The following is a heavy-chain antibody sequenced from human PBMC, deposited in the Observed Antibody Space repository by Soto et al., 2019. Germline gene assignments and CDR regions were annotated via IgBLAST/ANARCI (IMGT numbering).Heavy chain of an antibody. CDR3: AADGEYYDFWSGSVIYYGMDV. D-gene: IGHD3-3*01. J-gene: IGHJ6*02. CDR2: IVVGSGNT. CDR1: GFTFTSSA. V-gene: IGHV1-58*01. Sequence: ASVKVSCKASGFTFTSSAVQWVRQARGQRLEWIGWIVVGSGNTNYAQKFQERVTITRDMSTSTAYMELSSLRSEDTAVYYCAADGEYYDFWSGSVIYYGMDVWGQGTTVTVSS.